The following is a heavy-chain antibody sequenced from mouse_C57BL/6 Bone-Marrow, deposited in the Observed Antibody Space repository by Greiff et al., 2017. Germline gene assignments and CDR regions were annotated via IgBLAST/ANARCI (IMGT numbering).Heavy chain of an antibody. V-gene: IGHV1-80*01. CDR2: IYPENGDT. J-gene: IGHJ4*01. CDR1: GYAFSSYW. CDR3: TRVWLDY. Sequence: VQLQQSGAELVKPGASVKISCKASGYAFSSYWMNWVKQRPGKGLEWIGQIYPENGDTEYASKFQGKATITAATSSNTAYLQLSSLTSEDTAVYYCTRVWLDYWGQGTSVTVSS. D-gene: IGHD2-10*02.